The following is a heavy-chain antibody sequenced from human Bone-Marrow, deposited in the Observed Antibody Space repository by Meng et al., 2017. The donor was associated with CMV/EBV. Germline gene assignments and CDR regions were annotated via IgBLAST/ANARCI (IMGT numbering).Heavy chain of an antibody. V-gene: IGHV1-46*01. CDR2: INPTGGNA. J-gene: IGHJ4*02. Sequence: ASVKVSCKASGYTFTSYGISWVRQAPGQGLEWMGIINPTGGNAGYAQKFQGRVTMTRDTSTTTVYMELSSLGSDDTAVYYCARELRDSYNFDYWGQGTLVTVSS. CDR1: GYTFTSYG. D-gene: IGHD5-24*01. CDR3: ARELRDSYNFDY.